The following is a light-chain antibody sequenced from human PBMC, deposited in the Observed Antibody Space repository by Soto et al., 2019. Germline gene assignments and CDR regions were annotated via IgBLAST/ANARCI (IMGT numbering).Light chain of an antibody. CDR3: SSYTTSSTYV. V-gene: IGLV2-14*01. J-gene: IGLJ1*01. Sequence: QSVLTQPASVSGSPGQSITISCTGTSSDVGGYNYVSWYQQHPGKAPKLMIYDVSNPPSGVSNRFSGSKSGNTASLTISGLQAEYEADYYCSSYTTSSTYVFGTGTKVTDL. CDR2: DVS. CDR1: SSDVGGYNY.